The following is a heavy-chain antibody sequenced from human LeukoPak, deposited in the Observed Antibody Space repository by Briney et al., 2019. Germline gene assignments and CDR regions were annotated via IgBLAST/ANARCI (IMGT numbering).Heavy chain of an antibody. CDR1: GYTFTGYY. CDR3: ARGSDDFWSGYSPSY. D-gene: IGHD3-3*01. J-gene: IGHJ4*02. Sequence: GASVKVSCKASGYTFTGYYMHWVRQAPGQGLEWMGWINPNSGGTNYAQKFQGRVTMTRDTSISTAYMALSRLRSDDTAVYYCARGSDDFWSGYSPSYWGQGTLVTVSS. CDR2: INPNSGGT. V-gene: IGHV1-2*02.